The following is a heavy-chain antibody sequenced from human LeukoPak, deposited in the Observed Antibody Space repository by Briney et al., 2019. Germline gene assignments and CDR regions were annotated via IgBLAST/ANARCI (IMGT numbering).Heavy chain of an antibody. Sequence: SETLSLTYTVSGGSISSYYWSWIRQPPGKGLEWIAYIYYSGSTNYNPSLKSRVTISVDTSKNQFSLKLSSVTAADTAAYYCARRYGSGSSGTFDYWGQGTLVTVSS. CDR2: IYYSGST. V-gene: IGHV4-59*01. CDR3: ARRYGSGSSGTFDY. J-gene: IGHJ4*02. D-gene: IGHD3-10*01. CDR1: GGSISSYY.